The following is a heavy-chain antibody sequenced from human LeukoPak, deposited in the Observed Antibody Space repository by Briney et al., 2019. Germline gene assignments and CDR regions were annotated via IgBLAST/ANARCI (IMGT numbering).Heavy chain of an antibody. V-gene: IGHV4-4*02. CDR3: ARGPTPEGSYWYFDL. CDR2: IYHSGST. Sequence: SGTLSLTCAVSGGSISSSNWWSWVRQPPVKGLEWIGEIYHSGSTNYNPSLKSRVTISVDKSKNQFSLKLSSVTAADTSVYYCARGPTPEGSYWYFDLWGRGTLVTVSS. J-gene: IGHJ2*01. CDR1: GGSISSSNW.